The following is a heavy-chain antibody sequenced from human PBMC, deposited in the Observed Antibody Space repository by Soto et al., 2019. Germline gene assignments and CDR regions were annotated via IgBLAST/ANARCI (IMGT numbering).Heavy chain of an antibody. D-gene: IGHD1-26*01. CDR1: GFTFSSYG. Sequence: GGSLRLSCAASGFTFSSYGMHWVRQAPGKGLEWVAVIWYDGSNKYYADSVKGRFTISRDNSKNTLYLQMNSLRAEDTAVYYCAREGLVGNWFDPWGQGTLVTVSS. CDR2: IWYDGSNK. J-gene: IGHJ5*02. CDR3: AREGLVGNWFDP. V-gene: IGHV3-33*01.